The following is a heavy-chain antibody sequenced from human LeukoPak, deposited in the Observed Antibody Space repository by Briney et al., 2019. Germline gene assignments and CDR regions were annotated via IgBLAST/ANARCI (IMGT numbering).Heavy chain of an antibody. CDR1: GFTFSSYW. Sequence: GGSLRLSCAASGFTFSSYWMHWVRQAPGKGLVWVSSITRSGYIYYADSLKGRFTISRDNANNSLYLQMNSLRAEDTAVYYCARDVSSGWLDLDYWGQGTLVTVSS. J-gene: IGHJ4*02. D-gene: IGHD6-19*01. V-gene: IGHV3-21*01. CDR2: ITRSGYI. CDR3: ARDVSSGWLDLDY.